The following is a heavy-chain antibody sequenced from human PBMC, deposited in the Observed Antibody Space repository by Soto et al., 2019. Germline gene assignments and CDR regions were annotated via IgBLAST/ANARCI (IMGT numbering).Heavy chain of an antibody. J-gene: IGHJ5*02. Sequence: SETLALTCTVSGVSMSSYYWSWFRQPPGKGLECIGHIYYTGSTKYNPSLKSRVTISVDTSKNQFSLKLTSMTAADTAVYYCARGHVVVPADWFDPWGQGNLVTVSS. D-gene: IGHD2-2*01. CDR1: GVSMSSYY. V-gene: IGHV4-59*01. CDR3: ARGHVVVPADWFDP. CDR2: IYYTGST.